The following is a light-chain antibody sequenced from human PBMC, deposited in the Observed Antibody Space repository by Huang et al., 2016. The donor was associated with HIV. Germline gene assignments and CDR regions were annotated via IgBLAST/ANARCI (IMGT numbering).Light chain of an antibody. J-gene: IGKJ4*01. CDR2: DTS. Sequence: EIMMTQSQATLCVSPGGRATLSCRASQNVRNNLAWYQQKTGQAPRLLIYDTSTRASGIPARFSGSGSGTEFTLTISGLQSEDFAFYYCQQYDNWPPGLTFGGGTKIEI. V-gene: IGKV3D-15*01. CDR3: QQYDNWPPGLT. CDR1: QNVRNN.